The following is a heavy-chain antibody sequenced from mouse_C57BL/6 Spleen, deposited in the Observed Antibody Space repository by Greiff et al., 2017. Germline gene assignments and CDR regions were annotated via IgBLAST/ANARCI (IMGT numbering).Heavy chain of an antibody. CDR2: ISYDGSN. CDR1: GYSITSGYY. V-gene: IGHV3-6*01. Sequence: EVQLQESGPGLVKPSQSLSLTCSVTGYSITSGYYWNWIRQFPGNKLEWMGYISYDGSNNYNPSLKNRISITRDTSKNQFFLKLNSVTTEDTATYYCARDRGFAYWGQGTLVTVSA. CDR3: ARDRGFAY. J-gene: IGHJ3*01.